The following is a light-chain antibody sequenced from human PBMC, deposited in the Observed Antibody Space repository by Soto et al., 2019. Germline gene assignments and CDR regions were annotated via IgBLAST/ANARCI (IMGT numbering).Light chain of an antibody. Sequence: DIQMTQSPSTLSASVGDRVTITCRASQSISSWLAWYQQKPGKAPKLLIYDASSLESGVPSRFSGSGSGTEFTLTISILQPDDFATYYCQQYNSYSLTFGGGNKVEIK. CDR2: DAS. V-gene: IGKV1-5*01. CDR1: QSISSW. J-gene: IGKJ4*01. CDR3: QQYNSYSLT.